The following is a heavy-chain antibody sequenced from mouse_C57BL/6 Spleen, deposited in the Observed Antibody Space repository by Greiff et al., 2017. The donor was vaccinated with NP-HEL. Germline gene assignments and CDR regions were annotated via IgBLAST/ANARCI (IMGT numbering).Heavy chain of an antibody. CDR2: ISSGGSYT. V-gene: IGHV5-6*01. J-gene: IGHJ4*01. Sequence: EVHLVESGGDLVKPGGSLKLSCAASGFTFSSYGMSWVRQTPDKRLEWVATISSGGSYTYYPDSVKGRFTISRDNAKNTLYLQMSSLKSEDTAMYYCSKDYDPYAMEYWGQGTSVTASS. D-gene: IGHD2-4*01. CDR3: SKDYDPYAMEY. CDR1: GFTFSSYG.